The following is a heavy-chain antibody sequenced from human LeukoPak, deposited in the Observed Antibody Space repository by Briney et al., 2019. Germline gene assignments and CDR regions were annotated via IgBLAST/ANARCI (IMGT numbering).Heavy chain of an antibody. CDR3: ARSGDYIKEGFDY. CDR1: GYSIRSGHY. Sequence: PSETLSLTCAVSGYSIRSGHYWGWIRPSPGKGLEWIGSINHSGITEYNPSLKSRVTLSVDTSKNPFSLQLRSVTAADRALYYCARSGDYIKEGFDYWGQGTQVTVSS. CDR2: INHSGIT. J-gene: IGHJ4*02. V-gene: IGHV4-38-2*01. D-gene: IGHD3-22*01.